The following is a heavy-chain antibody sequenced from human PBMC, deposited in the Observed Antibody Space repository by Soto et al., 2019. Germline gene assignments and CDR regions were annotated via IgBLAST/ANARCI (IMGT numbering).Heavy chain of an antibody. Sequence: GGSLRLSCAASGFTFSNYAMSWVRQAPGKGLEWVSAFSGSGDSTFYADSVKGRFTVSRDNSKKTLYLQLNSLRDEDTAVYYCARDAGELPVVTVGVFVFWGRGTLVTVSS. CDR1: GFTFSNYA. J-gene: IGHJ4*02. CDR3: ARDAGELPVVTVGVFVF. V-gene: IGHV3-23*01. CDR2: FSGSGDST. D-gene: IGHD3-22*01.